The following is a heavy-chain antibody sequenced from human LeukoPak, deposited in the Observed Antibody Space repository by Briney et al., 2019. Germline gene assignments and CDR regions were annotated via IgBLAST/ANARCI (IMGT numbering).Heavy chain of an antibody. V-gene: IGHV4-34*12. CDR2: IIHSGST. CDR3: AREGPGTGWYVPHYYYYYMDV. CDR1: DGPFINSY. J-gene: IGHJ6*03. D-gene: IGHD6-19*01. Sequence: PSDTQSLNCADYDGPFINSYWSWVRQSPDKGLEWIGEIIHSGSTNYNPSLKSRVTISVDTSKKQFSLQLTSVTAADTGVYYCAREGPGTGWYVPHYYYYYMDVWGKGTTVTVSS.